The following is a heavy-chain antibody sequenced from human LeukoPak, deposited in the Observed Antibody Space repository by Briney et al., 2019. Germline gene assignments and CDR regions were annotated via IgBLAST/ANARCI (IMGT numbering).Heavy chain of an antibody. J-gene: IGHJ6*03. Sequence: SVKVSCKDSGGTFTSYAISWVRQAPGQGLEWMGGIIPIFGTANYAQKFQGRVTITADESTSTAYMELSSLRSEDTAVYYCARGGYDFWSGYYPIYYYYYMDVWGKGTTVTVSS. CDR1: GGTFTSYA. CDR3: ARGGYDFWSGYYPIYYYYYMDV. V-gene: IGHV1-69*01. CDR2: IIPIFGTA. D-gene: IGHD3-3*01.